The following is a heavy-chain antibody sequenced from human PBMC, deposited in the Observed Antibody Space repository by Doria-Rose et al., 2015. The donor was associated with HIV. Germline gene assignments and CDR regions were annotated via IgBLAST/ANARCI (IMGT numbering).Heavy chain of an antibody. J-gene: IGHJ4*02. Sequence: QVQLQESGPGLVRPSQTLSLTCTASGDSISSGDSFWSWIRQPPGKGPEWIGYISAVVPTDCYPSLRCRLTIALDASKNQFSLTLISVTAADTAVYYCARARNYGFPHFFDFWGQGTLVTVSS. CDR3: ARARNYGFPHFFDF. CDR1: GDSISSGDSF. CDR2: ISAVVPT. D-gene: IGHD3-10*01. V-gene: IGHV4-30-4*01.